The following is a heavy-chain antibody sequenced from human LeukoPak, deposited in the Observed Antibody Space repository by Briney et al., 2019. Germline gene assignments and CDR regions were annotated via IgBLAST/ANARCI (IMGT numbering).Heavy chain of an antibody. CDR3: ARVGDYGDYGGNWFDP. J-gene: IGHJ5*02. CDR1: GGSISSYY. Sequence: SETLSLTCTVSGGSISSYYWSWIRQPAGKGLEWIGRIYSSGSTNYNPSLKSRATMSVDTSKNQFSLKLSSVTAADTAVYYCARVGDYGDYGGNWFDPWGQGTLVTVSS. D-gene: IGHD4-17*01. CDR2: IYSSGST. V-gene: IGHV4-4*07.